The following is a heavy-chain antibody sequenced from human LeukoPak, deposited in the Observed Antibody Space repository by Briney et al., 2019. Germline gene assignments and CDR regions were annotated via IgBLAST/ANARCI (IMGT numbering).Heavy chain of an antibody. CDR3: ARDWDFGYSSGWGDY. Sequence: PGGSLRLSCAASGFTFSSYSMNWVRQAPGKGLEWVSYISSSSSTIYYADSVKGRFTISRVNAKNSLYLQMNSLRAEDTAVYYCARDWDFGYSSGWGDYWGQGTLVTVSS. J-gene: IGHJ4*02. V-gene: IGHV3-48*04. CDR2: ISSSSSTI. CDR1: GFTFSSYS. D-gene: IGHD6-19*01.